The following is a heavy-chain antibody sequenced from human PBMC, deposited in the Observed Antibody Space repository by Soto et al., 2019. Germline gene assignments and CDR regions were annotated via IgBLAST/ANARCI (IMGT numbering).Heavy chain of an antibody. D-gene: IGHD3-22*01. V-gene: IGHV4-31*03. CDR1: GGSISSGGYY. Sequence: SETLSLTCTVSGGSISSGGYYWSWIRQHPGKGLEWIGEINHSGSTNYNPSLKSRVTISVDTSKNQFSLKLSSVTAADTAVYYCARGSPTYYYDSSGYYFGFWGQGTLVTVSS. J-gene: IGHJ4*02. CDR2: INHSGST. CDR3: ARGSPTYYYDSSGYYFGF.